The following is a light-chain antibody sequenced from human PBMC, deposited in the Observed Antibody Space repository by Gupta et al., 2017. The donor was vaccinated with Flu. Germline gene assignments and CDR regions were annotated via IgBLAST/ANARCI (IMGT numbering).Light chain of an antibody. V-gene: IGLV2-8*01. CDR1: NGDIGAYNS. CDR3: TSYTRRNSVV. CDR2: DVT. Sequence: QSALTQPPSASGSPGQSVTISCTGTNGDIGAYNSVSWYQHHPGKVPKLMIYDVTKRPSGVPDRFSGSKSGTTASLTVSGLQAEDEADYYCTSYTRRNSVVFGTGTKVTVL. J-gene: IGLJ1*01.